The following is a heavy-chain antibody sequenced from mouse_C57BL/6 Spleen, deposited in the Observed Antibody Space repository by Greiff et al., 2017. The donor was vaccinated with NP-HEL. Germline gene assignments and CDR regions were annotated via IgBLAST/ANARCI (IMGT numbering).Heavy chain of an antibody. CDR2: IYPGDGDT. CDR3: ARDYYGSSYPHFDY. J-gene: IGHJ2*01. CDR1: GYAFSSSW. Sequence: QVQLQQSGAELVRPGASVKISCKASGYAFSSSWMNWVKQRPGKGLEWIGRIYPGDGDTNYNGKFKGKATLTADKSSSTAYMQLSSLTSEDSAVYFCARDYYGSSYPHFDYWGQGTTLTVSS. V-gene: IGHV1-82*01. D-gene: IGHD1-1*01.